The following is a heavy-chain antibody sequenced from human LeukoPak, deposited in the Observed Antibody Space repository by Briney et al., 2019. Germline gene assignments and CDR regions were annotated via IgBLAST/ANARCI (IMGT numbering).Heavy chain of an antibody. V-gene: IGHV4-4*07. CDR2: IYTSGST. J-gene: IGHJ5*02. CDR1: GGSISSYY. Sequence: SETLSLTCTVSGGSISSYYWSWIRQPAGKGLEWIGRIYTSGSTNYNPSLKSRATISVDTSKNQFSLKLSSVTAADTAVYYCAREGPSGSYSPWGQGTLVTVSS. CDR3: AREGPSGSYSP. D-gene: IGHD1-26*01.